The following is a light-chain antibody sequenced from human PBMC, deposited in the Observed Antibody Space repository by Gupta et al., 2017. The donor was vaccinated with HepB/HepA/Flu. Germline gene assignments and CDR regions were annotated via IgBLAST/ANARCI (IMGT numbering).Light chain of an antibody. Sequence: EIVLTQSPATLSLSPGERATLSCRASQSVSSYLAWYQHKPGQAPSLLIYDASTRATAIPARFSGSGSGTDFTLTISSLEPEDFAVYYCQQRGNWPRTFGQGTKVEIK. CDR2: DAS. CDR3: QQRGNWPRT. CDR1: QSVSSY. J-gene: IGKJ1*01. V-gene: IGKV3-11*01.